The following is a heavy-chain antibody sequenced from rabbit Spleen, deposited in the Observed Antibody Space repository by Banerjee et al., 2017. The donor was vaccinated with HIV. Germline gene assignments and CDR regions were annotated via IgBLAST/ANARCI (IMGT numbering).Heavy chain of an antibody. CDR2: IYTGSSGDT. Sequence: EQLEESGGGLVKPEGSLTLTCTASGFSFSSRYYMCWVRQAPGKGLEWIACIYTGSSGDTYYASWAKGRFTISKTSSTTVTLQMTSLTAADTATYFCARDGSDSGYDFKFWGQGTLVTVS. D-gene: IGHD4-1*01. CDR1: GFSFSSRYY. J-gene: IGHJ6*01. CDR3: ARDGSDSGYDFKF. V-gene: IGHV1S45*01.